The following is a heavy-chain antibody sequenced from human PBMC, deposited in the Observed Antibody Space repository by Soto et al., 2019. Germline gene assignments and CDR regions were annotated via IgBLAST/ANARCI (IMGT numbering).Heavy chain of an antibody. CDR2: VFYLGST. CDR3: ARHSIAVRKNNWFDP. CDR1: GGSIISSDYY. J-gene: IGHJ5*02. Sequence: SSETLSLTCTVSGGSIISSDYYWGWVRQPPGKGLEWIGSVFYLGSTYYNPSLKSQVTMSVDTSKNQFSLKLTSVTVADTAIYYCARHSIAVRKNNWFDPWGQGTPVTVSS. D-gene: IGHD6-19*01. V-gene: IGHV4-39*01.